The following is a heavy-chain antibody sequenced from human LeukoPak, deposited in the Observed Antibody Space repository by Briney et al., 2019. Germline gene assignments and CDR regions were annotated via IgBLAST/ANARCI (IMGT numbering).Heavy chain of an antibody. CDR2: IYYSGST. J-gene: IGHJ6*03. D-gene: IGHD3-10*01. Sequence: PSETLSLTCTVSGYSISSGYYWGWIRQPPGKGLEWIGSIYYSGSTYYNPSLKSRVTISVDTSKNQFSLKLSSVTAADTAVYYCAREGYYYGSGSLNYMDVWGKGTTVTVSS. V-gene: IGHV4-38-2*02. CDR1: GYSISSGYY. CDR3: AREGYYYGSGSLNYMDV.